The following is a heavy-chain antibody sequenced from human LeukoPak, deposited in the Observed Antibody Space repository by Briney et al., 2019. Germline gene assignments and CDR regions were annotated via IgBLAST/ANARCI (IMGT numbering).Heavy chain of an antibody. V-gene: IGHV1-8*03. D-gene: IGHD3-3*01. J-gene: IGHJ4*02. CDR2: MNPNSGNT. CDR3: ARRRSITIFGVVIIYYFDY. CDR1: GYTFTSYD. Sequence: GASVKVSCKASGYTFTSYDINWVRQATGQGLEWMGWMNPNSGNTGYAQKFQGRVTITRNTSISTAYMELSSLRSEDTAVYYCARRRSITIFGVVIIYYFDYWGQGTLVTVSS.